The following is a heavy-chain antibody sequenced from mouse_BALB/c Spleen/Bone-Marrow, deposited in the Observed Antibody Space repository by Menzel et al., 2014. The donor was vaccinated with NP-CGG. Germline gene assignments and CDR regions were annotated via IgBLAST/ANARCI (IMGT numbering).Heavy chain of an antibody. V-gene: IGHV1-54*01. CDR1: GYAFTNYL. Sequence: QVQLQQPGAELARPGTSVKVSCKASGYAFTNYLIEWVKQRPGQGLEWIGVINPGSGDTNYNEKFKGKATLTADKSSSTAYMQLSSLTSDDSAVYFCARRWVGDYYAIDYWGQGTSVTVSS. CDR3: ARRWVGDYYAIDY. D-gene: IGHD1-1*02. J-gene: IGHJ4*01. CDR2: INPGSGDT.